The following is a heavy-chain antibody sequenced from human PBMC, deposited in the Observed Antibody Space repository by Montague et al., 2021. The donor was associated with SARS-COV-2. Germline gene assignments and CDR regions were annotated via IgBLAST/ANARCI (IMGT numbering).Heavy chain of an antibody. D-gene: IGHD1-14*01. Sequence: CAISGDSVSSNIAAWNWIRQSPSRGLKWLGRTYYRSKWYNDYAVSVRNRITISPDTSKNQFSLQLNSVTPEDTAVYYCTQERGPGRTTWHYFDYWGQGTLVTVSS. V-gene: IGHV6-1*01. CDR1: GDSVSSNIAA. J-gene: IGHJ4*02. CDR2: TYYRSKWYN. CDR3: TQERGPGRTTWHYFDY.